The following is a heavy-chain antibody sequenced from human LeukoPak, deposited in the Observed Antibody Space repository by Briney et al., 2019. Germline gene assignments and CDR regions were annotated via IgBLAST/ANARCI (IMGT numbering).Heavy chain of an antibody. D-gene: IGHD2/OR15-2a*01. J-gene: IGHJ3*02. Sequence: SQTLSLTCAISGDSVSSNSVAWNWIRQSPSRGLEWLGRTFYRSKWYNDYAVSVKSRITINPDTSKNQFSLRLSSVTPEDTAVYYCARGKYSAFDIWGQGTMVTVSS. CDR2: TFYRSKWYN. V-gene: IGHV6-1*01. CDR3: ARGKYSAFDI. CDR1: GDSVSSNSVA.